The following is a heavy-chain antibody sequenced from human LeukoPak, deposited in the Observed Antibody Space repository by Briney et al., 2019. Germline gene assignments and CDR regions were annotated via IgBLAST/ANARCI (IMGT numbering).Heavy chain of an antibody. V-gene: IGHV4-39*02. J-gene: IGHJ4*02. CDR2: IYYSGST. D-gene: IGHD5-18*01. Sequence: PSETLSLTCTVSGGSISSSSYYWGWIRQPPGKGLEWIGSIYYSGSTYYNPSLKSRVTISVDTSKNQFSLKLSSVTAADTAVYYCAREGYSPFFDCWGQGTLVTVSS. CDR1: GGSISSSSYY. CDR3: AREGYSPFFDC.